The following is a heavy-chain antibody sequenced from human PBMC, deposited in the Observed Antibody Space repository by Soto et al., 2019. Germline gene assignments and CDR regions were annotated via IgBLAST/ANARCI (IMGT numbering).Heavy chain of an antibody. CDR3: ARGSQNFWMREDAFDI. D-gene: IGHD3-3*01. CDR2: IHSSSRYI. CDR1: GFSFSTYS. V-gene: IGHV3-21*01. Sequence: EVQLVESGGGQVKPGGSLRLSCAASGFSFSTYSMNWVRQAPGKGLEWVSSIHSSSRYIYYADSVKGRFTISRDNAKNSLFLQMSSLRGEDTAVYYCARGSQNFWMREDAFDIWGQGAMGSVSS. J-gene: IGHJ3*02.